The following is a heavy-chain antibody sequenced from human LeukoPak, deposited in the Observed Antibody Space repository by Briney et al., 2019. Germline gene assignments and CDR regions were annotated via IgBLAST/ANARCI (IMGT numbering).Heavy chain of an antibody. J-gene: IGHJ4*02. CDR3: AIFQIHYGSGSYLDY. V-gene: IGHV4-34*01. Sequence: PSETLSLTCAVYGGSFSGYYWSWMRQPPGKGLEWIGEINHSGSTNYNPSLKSRVTISVDTSKNQFSLKLSSVTAADTAVYYCAIFQIHYGSGSYLDYWGQGTLVTVSS. CDR2: INHSGST. D-gene: IGHD3-10*01. CDR1: GGSFSGYY.